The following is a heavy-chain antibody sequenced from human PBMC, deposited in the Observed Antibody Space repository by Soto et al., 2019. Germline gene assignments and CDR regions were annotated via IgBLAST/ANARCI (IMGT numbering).Heavy chain of an antibody. Sequence: QVQLVESGGGVVQPGRSLRLSCAASGFTFSSYGMHWVRQAPGKGLEWVAVIWYDGSNKYYADSVKGRFTISRDNSKNKLYLQMNSLRAEDTAVYYCARGWGDVVVVAATPHYDAFDIWGQGTMVTVSS. D-gene: IGHD2-15*01. CDR3: ARGWGDVVVVAATPHYDAFDI. V-gene: IGHV3-33*01. J-gene: IGHJ3*02. CDR1: GFTFSSYG. CDR2: IWYDGSNK.